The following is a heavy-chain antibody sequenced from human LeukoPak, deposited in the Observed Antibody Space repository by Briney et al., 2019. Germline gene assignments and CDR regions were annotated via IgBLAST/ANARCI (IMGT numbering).Heavy chain of an antibody. V-gene: IGHV4-30-4*01. D-gene: IGHD3-22*01. CDR2: IYYSGST. Sequence: KPSQTLSLTCTVSGGSISSGDYYWSWIRQPPGKGLEWIGYIYYSGSTNYNPSLRSRVTISVDTSKNQFSLKLSSVTAADTAVYYCARFGDSSGSTVTPFDYWGQGTLVTVSS. CDR1: GGSISSGDYY. CDR3: ARFGDSSGSTVTPFDY. J-gene: IGHJ4*02.